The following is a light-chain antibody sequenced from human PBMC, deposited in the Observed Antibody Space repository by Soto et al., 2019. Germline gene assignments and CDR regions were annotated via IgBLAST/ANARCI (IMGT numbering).Light chain of an antibody. V-gene: IGLV2-14*01. CDR2: EVS. J-gene: IGLJ2*01. CDR3: SSYTTSSTLVV. CDR1: SSDVGSYNY. Sequence: SVLTQPASVSGSPGQSITISCTGTSSDVGSYNYVSWYQQHPGKAPKLMIYEVSNRPSGVSSRFSGSKSGNTASLTISGLQAEDVADYYCSSYTTSSTLVVFGGGTKLTVL.